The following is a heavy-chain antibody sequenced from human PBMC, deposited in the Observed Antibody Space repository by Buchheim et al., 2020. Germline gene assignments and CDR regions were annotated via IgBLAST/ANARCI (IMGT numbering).Heavy chain of an antibody. CDR2: IHTSGST. CDR3: AGDSSGYYGY. J-gene: IGHJ4*02. V-gene: IGHV4-61*02. Sequence: QVQLQESGPGLVKPSQTLSLTCTVSGGSISSGSYYWSWIRQPAGKGLERIGRIHTSGSTNYNPSLQSRVTISVDTSTNQVYLKLSSVTAADTAVYYCAGDSSGYYGYWGQGTL. D-gene: IGHD3-22*01. CDR1: GGSISSGSYY.